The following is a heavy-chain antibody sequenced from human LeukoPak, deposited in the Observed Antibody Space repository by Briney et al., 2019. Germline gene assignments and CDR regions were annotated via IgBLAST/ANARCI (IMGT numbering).Heavy chain of an antibody. V-gene: IGHV3-13*01. CDR3: ARANDYSDYVFLGFDI. D-gene: IGHD4-11*01. CDR2: IGTAGDT. J-gene: IGHJ3*02. CDR1: GFPFSSYD. Sequence: GGSLRLSCAPCGFPFSSYDMHWVRHATEKGLVWVSDIGTAGDTYYPGSVKGRFTISRENAKNSLYLQMNSLRAEDTAVYYCARANDYSDYVFLGFDIWGQGTMVTVSS.